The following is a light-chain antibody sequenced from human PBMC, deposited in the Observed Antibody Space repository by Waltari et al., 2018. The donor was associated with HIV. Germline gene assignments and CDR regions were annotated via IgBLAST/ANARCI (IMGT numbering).Light chain of an antibody. V-gene: IGKV1-39*01. CDR1: QNIKTY. CDR2: GAS. J-gene: IGKJ4*01. Sequence: DIQLTQSPSSLSASVGASVTISCRSSQNIKTYLNWYQEKPGKVPRLLIYGASTLQGGVPSRFSGTGSGTDFTLTINNFQSEDFATYSCQQTFQMPISFGGGTQVE. CDR3: QQTFQMPIS.